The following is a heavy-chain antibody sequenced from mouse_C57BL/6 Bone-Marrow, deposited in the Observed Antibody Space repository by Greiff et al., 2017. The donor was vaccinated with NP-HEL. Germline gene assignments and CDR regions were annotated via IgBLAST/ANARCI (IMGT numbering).Heavy chain of an antibody. CDR3: ANHYYGSSYWYFDV. V-gene: IGHV5-17*01. Sequence: EVHLVESGGGLVKPGGSLKLSCAASGFTFSDYGMHWVRQAPEKGLEWVAYISSGSSTIYYADTVKGRFTISRDNAKNTLFLQMTSLRSDDTAMYYCANHYYGSSYWYFDVWGTGTTVTVSS. J-gene: IGHJ1*03. D-gene: IGHD1-1*01. CDR2: ISSGSSTI. CDR1: GFTFSDYG.